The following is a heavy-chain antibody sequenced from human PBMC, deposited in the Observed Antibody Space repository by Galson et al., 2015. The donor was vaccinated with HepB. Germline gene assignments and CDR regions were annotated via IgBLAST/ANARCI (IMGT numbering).Heavy chain of an antibody. D-gene: IGHD2-2*01. Sequence: TLSLTCTVSGYSISSGYYWGWIRQPPGKGLEWIGSIYHSGSTYYNPSLKSRVTISVDTSKNQFSLKLSSVTAADTAVYYCARALIVPAAMYDYWGQGTLVTVSS. V-gene: IGHV4-38-2*02. CDR3: ARALIVPAAMYDY. J-gene: IGHJ4*02. CDR2: IYHSGST. CDR1: GYSISSGYY.